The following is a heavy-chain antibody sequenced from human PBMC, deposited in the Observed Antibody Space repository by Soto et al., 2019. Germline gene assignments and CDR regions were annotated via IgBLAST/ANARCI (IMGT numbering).Heavy chain of an antibody. D-gene: IGHD4-17*01. Sequence: LRLSCAASGFTFSDSAVHWVRQASGKGLEWVGRIRNKASSYATGYAASVKGRFTIPRDDSKNTAYLQMNSLKTEDTAVYYCTRVSVTPFDYWGQGTLVTVSS. CDR1: GFTFSDSA. J-gene: IGHJ4*02. CDR3: TRVSVTPFDY. V-gene: IGHV3-73*01. CDR2: IRNKASSYAT.